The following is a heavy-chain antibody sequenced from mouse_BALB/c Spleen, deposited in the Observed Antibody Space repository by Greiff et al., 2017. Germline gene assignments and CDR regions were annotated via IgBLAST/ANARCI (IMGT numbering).Heavy chain of an antibody. Sequence: EVKLMESGPGLVKPSQSLSLTCSVTGYSITSGYYWNWIRQFPGNKLEWMGYISYDGSNNYNPSLKNRISITRDTSKNQFFLKLNSVTTEDTATYYCARGGWDLYAMDYWGQGTSVTVSS. V-gene: IGHV3-6*02. CDR1: GYSITSGYY. J-gene: IGHJ4*01. CDR3: ARGGWDLYAMDY. D-gene: IGHD4-1*01. CDR2: ISYDGSN.